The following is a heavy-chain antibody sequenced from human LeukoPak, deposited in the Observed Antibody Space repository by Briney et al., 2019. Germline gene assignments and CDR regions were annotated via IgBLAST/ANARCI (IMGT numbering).Heavy chain of an antibody. CDR1: GGSFSGYY. J-gene: IGHJ4*02. D-gene: IGHD4-17*01. Sequence: PSETLSLTCAVYGGSFSGYYWSWIRQPPGKGLEWIGEINHSGSTNYNPSLKSRVTISVDTSKNQFSLKLSSVTAADTAVYYCAREGLRPPYRLDYWGQGTLVTVSS. CDR2: INHSGST. CDR3: AREGLRPPYRLDY. V-gene: IGHV4-34*01.